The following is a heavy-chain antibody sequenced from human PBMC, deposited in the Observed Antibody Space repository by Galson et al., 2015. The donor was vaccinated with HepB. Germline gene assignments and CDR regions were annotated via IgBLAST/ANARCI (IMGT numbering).Heavy chain of an antibody. CDR1: GGSFSGLY. V-gene: IGHV4-34*01. D-gene: IGHD2-15*01. CDR3: ARRGGSRLTATFDY. CDR2: INHIGGT. Sequence: ETLSLTCGAFGGSFSGLYWTWIRQSPGKGLEWIGEINHIGGTNYNPSLKSRVTLSVGTSRKQFSLKLRSLSAADTAVYFCARRGGSRLTATFDYWGQGVLVTVSS. J-gene: IGHJ4*02.